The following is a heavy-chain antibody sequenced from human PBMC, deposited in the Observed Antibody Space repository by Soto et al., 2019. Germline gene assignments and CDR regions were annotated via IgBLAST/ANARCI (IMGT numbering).Heavy chain of an antibody. D-gene: IGHD5-18*01. V-gene: IGHV1-2*06. CDR3: ARDGNFAFRGYSFGFDF. J-gene: IGHJ4*02. CDR2: MNLDTGVT. Sequence: QVQLVQSGAEVKKPGASVRVSCKASGYRFTNFYIHWVRQAPGQGLEWMGRMNLDTGVTTYAQKFQGRVTMTRDTSINTAYMEVNNLESDDTAIYYCARDGNFAFRGYSFGFDFWGQGTLVTVSS. CDR1: GYRFTNFY.